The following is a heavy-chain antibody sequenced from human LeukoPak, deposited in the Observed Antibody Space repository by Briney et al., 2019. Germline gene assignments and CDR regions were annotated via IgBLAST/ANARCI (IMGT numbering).Heavy chain of an antibody. J-gene: IGHJ6*02. V-gene: IGHV1-46*01. CDR2: INPSGGST. CDR3: ARDSLEYSSSSGPCNV. D-gene: IGHD6-6*01. Sequence: ASVKVSCKAPGYTFTSYYMHWVRQAPGQGLEWMGIINPSGGSTTYAQKFQGRVTMTRDTSTSTVYMELSSLRSEDTAVYYCARDSLEYSSSSGPCNVWGQGTTVTVSS. CDR1: GYTFTSYY.